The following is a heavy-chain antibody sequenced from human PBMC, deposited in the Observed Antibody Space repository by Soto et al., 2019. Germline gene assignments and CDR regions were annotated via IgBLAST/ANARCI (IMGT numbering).Heavy chain of an antibody. CDR2: IYYSGST. CDR3: ARQASTYYYDSSGYYRAYYFDY. Sequence: KTSETLSLTCTVSGGSISSGGYYWSWIRQHPGKGLEWIGYIYYSGSTYYNPSLKSRVTISVDTSKNQFSLKLSSVTAADTAVYYCARQASTYYYDSSGYYRAYYFDYWGQGTLVTVSS. CDR1: GGSISSGGYY. J-gene: IGHJ4*02. V-gene: IGHV4-31*03. D-gene: IGHD3-22*01.